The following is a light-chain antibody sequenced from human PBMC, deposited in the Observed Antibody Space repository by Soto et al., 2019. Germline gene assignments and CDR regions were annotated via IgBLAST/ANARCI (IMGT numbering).Light chain of an antibody. CDR3: AAWDDSLNGPV. CDR1: SSNIGSNT. Sequence: QSVLTQPTSASGTPGQRVTISCSGSSSNIGSNTVNWYQQLPGTAPKLLIYGNNQRPSGVPDRFSGSKSGTSASLAISGLQSEDEADYYCAAWDDSLNGPVFGGGTKLTVL. J-gene: IGLJ2*01. V-gene: IGLV1-44*01. CDR2: GNN.